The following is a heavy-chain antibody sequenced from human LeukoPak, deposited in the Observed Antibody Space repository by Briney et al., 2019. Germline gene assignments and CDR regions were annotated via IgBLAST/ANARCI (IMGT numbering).Heavy chain of an antibody. CDR1: GFTFSSYG. CDR3: AKDQPYYYDSSGSAPYFDS. CDR2: IRYDGSNK. V-gene: IGHV3-30*02. J-gene: IGHJ4*02. Sequence: PGGSLRLSCAASGFTFSSYGMHWVRQAPGKGLEWVAFIRYDGSNKYYADSVKGRFTISRDNSKNTLYLQMNSLRVEDTAVYYCAKDQPYYYDSSGSAPYFDSWGQGTLVTVSS. D-gene: IGHD3-22*01.